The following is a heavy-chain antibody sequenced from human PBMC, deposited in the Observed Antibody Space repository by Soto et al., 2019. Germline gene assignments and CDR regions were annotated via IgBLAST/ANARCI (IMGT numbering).Heavy chain of an antibody. CDR3: ARGEGIIDFDI. V-gene: IGHV1-18*01. CDR1: GYTFTSYV. D-gene: IGHD1-26*01. CDR2: IRAYNGNT. J-gene: IGHJ3*02. Sequence: QVQLGQSGAEVKKPGASVKVSFKASGYTFTSYVISWVRQAPGQGLEGMGWIRAYNGNTNYAQKLQGRVTMTTDTSKRTAYMELRSLRSEDTAVYYCARGEGIIDFDIWGQGTMVTVSS.